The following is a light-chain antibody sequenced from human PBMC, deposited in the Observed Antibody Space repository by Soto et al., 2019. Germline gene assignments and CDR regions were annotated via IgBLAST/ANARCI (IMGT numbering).Light chain of an antibody. Sequence: QSVLTPPPSVAGAPGQRVTISCTWSTSNIGTGYLVHWYQQIPGTAPKLLSYADTNRPSGVPDRFSGSKSGTSASLAITGLEDEDESYYDFQSYDIIQTAYVVFGGGTKVTVL. CDR1: TSNIGTGYL. CDR3: QSYDIIQTAYVV. CDR2: ADT. V-gene: IGLV1-40*01. J-gene: IGLJ2*01.